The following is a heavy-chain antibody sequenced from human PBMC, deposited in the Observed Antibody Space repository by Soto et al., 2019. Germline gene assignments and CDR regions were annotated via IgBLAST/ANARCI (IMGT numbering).Heavy chain of an antibody. D-gene: IGHD5-12*01. CDR3: ARDAPYSGYDFRFGFDY. Sequence: QTLSVTCAISGDSVASNSAAWNWIRQSPSRGLEWLGRTYYRSKWYNDYAVSVKSRITINPDTSKNQFSLQLNSVTPEDTAVYYCARDAPYSGYDFRFGFDYWGQGTLVTVSS. CDR1: GDSVASNSAA. J-gene: IGHJ4*02. V-gene: IGHV6-1*01. CDR2: TYYRSKWYN.